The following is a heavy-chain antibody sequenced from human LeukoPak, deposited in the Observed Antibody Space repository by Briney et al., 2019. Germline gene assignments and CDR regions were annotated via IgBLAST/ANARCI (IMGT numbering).Heavy chain of an antibody. Sequence: ASVKVSCKASGYTFTGYYIHWVRQAPGHGLEWMGWINPSSGGTNYAQKFQGRVTMTRDTSLSTAYMELSWLRSDDTAVYYCARDYCSTISCYTESWFDPWGQGTLVTVSS. V-gene: IGHV1-2*02. CDR3: ARDYCSTISCYTESWFDP. CDR1: GYTFTGYY. J-gene: IGHJ5*02. D-gene: IGHD2-2*02. CDR2: INPSSGGT.